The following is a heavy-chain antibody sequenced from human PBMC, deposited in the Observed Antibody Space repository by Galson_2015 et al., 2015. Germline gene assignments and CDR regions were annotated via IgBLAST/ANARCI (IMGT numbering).Heavy chain of an antibody. CDR3: AKNRRTSGYGGNGWFDH. Sequence: SLRLSCAASGFTFSRYSMRWVRQAPGKGLVWVSGISGGGGGTYYADSVKGRFTISRDNSKNTLYLQMNGLRGEDTAVYYCAKNRRTSGYGGNGWFDHWGQGTLVTVSS. CDR1: GFTFSRYS. CDR2: ISGGGGGT. D-gene: IGHD6-13*01. V-gene: IGHV3-23*01. J-gene: IGHJ5*02.